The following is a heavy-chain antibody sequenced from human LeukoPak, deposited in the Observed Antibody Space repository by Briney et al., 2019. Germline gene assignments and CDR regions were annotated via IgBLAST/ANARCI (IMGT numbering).Heavy chain of an antibody. CDR2: INHSGST. J-gene: IGHJ6*03. CDR3: ARMTVGIAAAGKPMDV. D-gene: IGHD6-13*01. CDR1: GWSFSGYY. Sequence: PSETLSLTCAVYGWSFSGYYWSWIRQPPGKGLEWIGEINHSGSTNYNPSLKSRVTISVDTSNNQFSLKLSSVTAADTAVYYCARMTVGIAAAGKPMDVWGKGTTVTVSS. V-gene: IGHV4-34*01.